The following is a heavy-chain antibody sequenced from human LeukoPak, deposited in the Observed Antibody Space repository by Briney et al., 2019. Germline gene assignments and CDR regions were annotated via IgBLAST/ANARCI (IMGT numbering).Heavy chain of an antibody. CDR1: GFTFSSYG. D-gene: IGHD1-14*01. CDR3: AKEPDDKEYYFDY. J-gene: IGHJ4*02. V-gene: IGHV3-30*18. Sequence: GGSLRLSCAASGFTFSSYGMHWVRQAPGKGLEWVAVISYDGSNKYYADSVKGRFTISRDNFKNTLYLQMNSLRAEDTAVYYCAKEPDDKEYYFDYWGQGTLVTVSS. CDR2: ISYDGSNK.